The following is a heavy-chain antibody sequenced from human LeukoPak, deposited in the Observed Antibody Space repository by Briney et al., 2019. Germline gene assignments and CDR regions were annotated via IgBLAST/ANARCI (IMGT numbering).Heavy chain of an antibody. J-gene: IGHJ4*02. D-gene: IGHD3-22*01. V-gene: IGHV3-23*01. CDR1: GFTFSSYA. CDR2: ISGSGNNM. Sequence: GGSLRLSCAASGFTFSSYAMSWVRQAPGKGLEWVSAISGSGNNMYYADSVKGRFTVSRDNSKNTLSLQMNSLRAEDTAVYYCAKGKDYYDSSGYYAPFDYWGQGTLVTVSS. CDR3: AKGKDYYDSSGYYAPFDY.